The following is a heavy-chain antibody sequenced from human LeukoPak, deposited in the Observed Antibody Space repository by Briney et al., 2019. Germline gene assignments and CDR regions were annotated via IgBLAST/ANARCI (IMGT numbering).Heavy chain of an antibody. CDR1: GFTFSSYA. CDR2: ISYDGSNK. Sequence: GGSLRLSCAASGFTFSSYAMHWVRQAPGKGLEWVAVISYDGSNKYYADSVKGRFTISRDNSKNTLYLQMNSLRAEDTAVYYCARDELRFLEWLSYSYGSGLRRGLDVWGKGTTVTVSS. D-gene: IGHD3-3*01. CDR3: ARDELRFLEWLSYSYGSGLRRGLDV. J-gene: IGHJ6*04. V-gene: IGHV3-30*04.